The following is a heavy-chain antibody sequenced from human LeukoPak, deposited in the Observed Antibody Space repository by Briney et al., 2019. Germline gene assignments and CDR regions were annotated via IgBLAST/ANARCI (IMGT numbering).Heavy chain of an antibody. D-gene: IGHD6-6*01. J-gene: IGHJ4*02. CDR2: IIPIFGTA. CDR1: GGTFSSYA. Sequence: SVKVSCKASGGTFSSYAISWVRQAPGQGLEWMGGIIPIFGTANYAQKFQGRVTITADESTSTAYMELSSLRSEDTAVFYCARERHGRVVWASEAARSPFDHWGQGTLVTVSS. V-gene: IGHV1-69*13. CDR3: ARERHGRVVWASEAARSPFDH.